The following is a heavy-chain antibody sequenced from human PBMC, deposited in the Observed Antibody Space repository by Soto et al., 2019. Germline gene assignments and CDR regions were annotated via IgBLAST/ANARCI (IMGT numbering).Heavy chain of an antibody. D-gene: IGHD3-16*01. J-gene: IGHJ4*02. CDR3: AGVAFGPIDY. CDR1: NYSISSGYY. CDR2: MYHSGTT. Sequence: XETLSLTCAVSNYSISSGYYWGWIRQSPGEGLEWIVSMYHSGTTYYNPSLKSRVTISIDTSKNQFSLKLTSVTSADTAVYFCAGVAFGPIDYWGQGTLVTVSS. V-gene: IGHV4-38-2*01.